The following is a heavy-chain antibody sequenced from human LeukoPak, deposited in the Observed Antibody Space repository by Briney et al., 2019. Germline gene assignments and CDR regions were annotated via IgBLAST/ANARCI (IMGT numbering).Heavy chain of an antibody. J-gene: IGHJ4*02. CDR1: GYTFTSYY. CDR2: INPSGGST. Sequence: GASVKVSCKASGYTFTSYYIHWVRQAPGQGLAWMGIINPSGGSTSYAQKFQGRVTMTRDTSTSTVYMELSSLRSEDTAVYYCAREEATMTGFDYWGQGTLVTVSS. V-gene: IGHV1-46*01. D-gene: IGHD5-12*01. CDR3: AREEATMTGFDY.